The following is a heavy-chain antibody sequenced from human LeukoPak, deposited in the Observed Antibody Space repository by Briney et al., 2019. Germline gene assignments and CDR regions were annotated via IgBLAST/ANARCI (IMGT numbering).Heavy chain of an antibody. V-gene: IGHV1-2*02. CDR2: INPNSGGT. Sequence: GASVKVSCKASGYTFTGYYMHWVRQAPGQGLEWMGWINPNSGGTNYAQKFQGRVTMTRDTSISTAYMELSRLRSDDTAVYYCARDESVGATTFDYWGQETLVTVSS. CDR3: ARDESVGATTFDY. D-gene: IGHD1-26*01. J-gene: IGHJ4*02. CDR1: GYTFTGYY.